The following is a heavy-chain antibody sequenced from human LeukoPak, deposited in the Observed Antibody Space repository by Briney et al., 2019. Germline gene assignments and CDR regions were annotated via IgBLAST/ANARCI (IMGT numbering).Heavy chain of an antibody. CDR3: ARSSGGGYYFDY. J-gene: IGHJ4*02. V-gene: IGHV1-46*01. D-gene: IGHD3-16*01. CDR1: GYTFTSYD. Sequence: ASVKVSCKASGYTFTSYDLHWVRQAPGQGLEWMGIINPSGGSTSYAQKFQGRVTMTRDMSTSTVYMELSSLRSEDTAVYYCARSSGGGYYFDYWGQGTLVTVSS. CDR2: INPSGGST.